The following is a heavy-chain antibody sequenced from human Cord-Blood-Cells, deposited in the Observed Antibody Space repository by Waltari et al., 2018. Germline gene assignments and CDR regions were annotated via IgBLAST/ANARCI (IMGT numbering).Heavy chain of an antibody. CDR3: ARDWVSGYSSSWYPYYFDY. J-gene: IGHJ4*02. V-gene: IGHV6-1*01. Sequence: QVQLQQSGPGLVKPSQTLSLTCAISGDSVPSNSAAWNWIRQSPSRGLEWLGRTYYRSKWYNDYAVSVKSRITINPDTSKNQFSLQLNSVTPEDTAVYYCARDWVSGYSSSWYPYYFDYWGQGTLVTVSS. CDR1: GDSVPSNSAA. CDR2: TYYRSKWYN. D-gene: IGHD6-13*01.